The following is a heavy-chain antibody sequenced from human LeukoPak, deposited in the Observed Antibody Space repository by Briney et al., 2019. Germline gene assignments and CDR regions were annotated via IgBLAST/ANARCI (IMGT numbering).Heavy chain of an antibody. CDR1: GFTFSSYE. CDR3: ARASIVVVPAAMKGSGYYGMDV. D-gene: IGHD2-2*01. CDR2: ISSSGSTT. Sequence: GGSLRLSCAASGFTFSSYEMNWVRQAPGKGLEWVSYISSSGSTTYYADSVKGRFTISRDNAKNSLYLQMNSLRAEDTAVYYCARASIVVVPAAMKGSGYYGMDVWGQGTTVTVSS. V-gene: IGHV3-48*03. J-gene: IGHJ6*02.